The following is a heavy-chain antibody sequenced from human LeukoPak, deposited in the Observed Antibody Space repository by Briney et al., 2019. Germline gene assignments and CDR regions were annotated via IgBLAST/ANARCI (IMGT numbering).Heavy chain of an antibody. CDR2: ISWNSGSI. CDR3: AKGGYYYDSSGYYSFDY. Sequence: PGGSLRLSCAASGFTFDDYAMHWVRQAPGKGLEWVSGISWNSGSIGYADSVKGRFTISRDNAKNSLYLQMNSLRAEDMALYYCAKGGYYYDSSGYYSFDYWGQGTLVTVSS. D-gene: IGHD3-22*01. J-gene: IGHJ4*02. CDR1: GFTFDDYA. V-gene: IGHV3-9*03.